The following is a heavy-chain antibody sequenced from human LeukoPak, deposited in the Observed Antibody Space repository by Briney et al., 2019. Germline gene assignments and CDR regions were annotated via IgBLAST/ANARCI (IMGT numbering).Heavy chain of an antibody. CDR3: ARGERGAGYSSGWYYFDY. Sequence: PSETLSLTCTVSGGSISSYCWSWIRQPPGKGLEWIGYIYYSGSTNYNPSLKSRVTISVDTSKNQFSLKLSSVTAADTAVYYCARGERGAGYSSGWYYFDYWGQGTLVTVSS. J-gene: IGHJ4*02. CDR1: GGSISSYC. D-gene: IGHD6-19*01. V-gene: IGHV4-59*01. CDR2: IYYSGST.